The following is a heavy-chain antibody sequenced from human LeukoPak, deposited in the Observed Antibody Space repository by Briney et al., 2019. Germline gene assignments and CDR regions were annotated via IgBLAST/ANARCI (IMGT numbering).Heavy chain of an antibody. Sequence: GGSLRLSCAASGFTFDDYAMHWVRQAPGKGLEWVSGISWNSGSIGYADSVKGRFTISRDNAKNSLYLQMNSLRAEDTALYYCAKDRVGGDYYYYYGMDIWGQGTTVTVSS. CDR2: ISWNSGSI. CDR3: AKDRVGGDYYYYYGMDI. CDR1: GFTFDDYA. J-gene: IGHJ6*02. V-gene: IGHV3-9*01.